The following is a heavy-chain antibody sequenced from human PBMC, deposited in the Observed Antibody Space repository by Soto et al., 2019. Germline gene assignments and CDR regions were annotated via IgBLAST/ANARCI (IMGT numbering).Heavy chain of an antibody. CDR2: INHSGST. J-gene: IGHJ4*02. D-gene: IGHD6-19*01. V-gene: IGHV4-34*01. CDR3: ARGRYSSGWD. CDR1: GGSFRVYT. Sequence: VQLHQWGAGRWKPSGTLSLTCAFYGGSFRVYTGSWFGRPPGKGLEWIGEINHSGSTNYNPSLKSRVTISVDTSKNQFSLKLSSVTAADTAVYYCARGRYSSGWDWGQGTLVTVSS.